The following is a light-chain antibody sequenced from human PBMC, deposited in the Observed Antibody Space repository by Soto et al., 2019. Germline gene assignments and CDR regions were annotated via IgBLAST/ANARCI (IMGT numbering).Light chain of an antibody. V-gene: IGKV3-20*01. CDR1: QSVGSAY. Sequence: EIVLTQSPGTLSLSPGERAILSCRASQSVGSAYVGWYQQKPGQAPRLLIFGASRGATGIPDRFSGSGSGTNFTLTINKVEPEDSAVYYCQHYGRSPSFGRGTKVEIK. J-gene: IGKJ1*01. CDR2: GAS. CDR3: QHYGRSPS.